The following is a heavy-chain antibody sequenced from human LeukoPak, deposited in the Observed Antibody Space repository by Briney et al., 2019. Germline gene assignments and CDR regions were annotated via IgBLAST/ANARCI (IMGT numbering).Heavy chain of an antibody. D-gene: IGHD6-13*01. CDR3: VKDLYKGNSSSWYYFHY. CDR1: GFIISNYA. Sequence: GGSLRLSCSASGFIISNYAMHWVRQAPGKGLEYVSAISANGGRTYYADSVKGRFTISRDNSKNTLYLQMSSLRAEDTAIYHCVKDLYKGNSSSWYYFHYWGQGTLVTVSS. J-gene: IGHJ4*02. V-gene: IGHV3-64D*06. CDR2: ISANGGRT.